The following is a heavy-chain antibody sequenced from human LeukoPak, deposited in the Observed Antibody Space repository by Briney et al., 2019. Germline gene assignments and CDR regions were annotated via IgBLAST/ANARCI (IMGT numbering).Heavy chain of an antibody. J-gene: IGHJ3*02. CDR3: VRPDYNWIDAGAHHVFDI. Sequence: SSETLSLTCAVYGVSFSGYYWAWIRQSPGKGLEWVGEINSAGTTNYNPSLKSRVVISVDPSKNQFSLRLNSVTAADAAVYYCVRPDYNWIDAGAHHVFDIWGQGTAVTVSS. CDR2: INSAGTT. D-gene: IGHD1-1*01. V-gene: IGHV4-34*01. CDR1: GVSFSGYY.